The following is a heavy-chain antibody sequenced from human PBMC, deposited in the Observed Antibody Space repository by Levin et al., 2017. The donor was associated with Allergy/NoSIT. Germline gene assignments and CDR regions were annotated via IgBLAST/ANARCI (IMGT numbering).Heavy chain of an antibody. CDR2: ISYDGSNK. CDR3: AKDSSGGSYALDY. D-gene: IGHD2-15*01. J-gene: IGHJ4*02. CDR1: GFTFSSYG. V-gene: IGHV3-30*18. Sequence: AGGSLRLSCAASGFTFSSYGMHWVRQAPGKGLEWVAVISYDGSNKYYADSVKGRFTISRDNSKNTLYLQMNSLRAEDTAVYYCAKDSSGGSYALDYWGQGTLVTVSS.